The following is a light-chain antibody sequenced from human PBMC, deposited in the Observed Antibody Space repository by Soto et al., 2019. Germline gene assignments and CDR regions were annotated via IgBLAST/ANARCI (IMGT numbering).Light chain of an antibody. J-gene: IGLJ3*02. CDR3: SSYTSSSTRV. CDR2: EVS. V-gene: IGLV2-14*01. Sequence: QSALTQPASVSGSPGQSITISCTGTSSDVGGYNYVSWYQQHPGKAPKLMIYEVSNRPSGFSNRFSGSKSSNTASLTISGLQAEDEDDYYCSSYTSSSTRVFGGGTKLTVL. CDR1: SSDVGGYNY.